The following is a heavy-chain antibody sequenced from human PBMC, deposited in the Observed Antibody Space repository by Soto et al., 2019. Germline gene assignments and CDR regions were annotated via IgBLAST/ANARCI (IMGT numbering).Heavy chain of an antibody. Sequence: GGSLRLSCAASGFTFSNYGMHWVRQAPGKGLEWVAVISYDGTNKYYADSVKGRFTISRDNSKNTLYLQMNSLRVEDTAVYYCAKARHYYDSSAYWRLDYWGQGTLVTVSS. D-gene: IGHD3-22*01. V-gene: IGHV3-30*18. CDR2: ISYDGTNK. CDR1: GFTFSNYG. J-gene: IGHJ4*02. CDR3: AKARHYYDSSAYWRLDY.